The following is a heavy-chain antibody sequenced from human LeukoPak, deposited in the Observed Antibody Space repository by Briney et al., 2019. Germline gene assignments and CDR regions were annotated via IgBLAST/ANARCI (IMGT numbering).Heavy chain of an antibody. CDR3: ARVRLEESPNAFVI. D-gene: IGHD3-10*01. Sequence: SETLSLTCTVSGGSISSSSYYWGWIRQPPGKGLEWIGSIYYSGSTYYNPSLKSRVTISVDTSKNQFSLKLSSVTAADTAVYYCARVRLEESPNAFVIWGQGTMVTVSS. CDR2: IYYSGST. CDR1: GGSISSSSYY. V-gene: IGHV4-39*01. J-gene: IGHJ3*02.